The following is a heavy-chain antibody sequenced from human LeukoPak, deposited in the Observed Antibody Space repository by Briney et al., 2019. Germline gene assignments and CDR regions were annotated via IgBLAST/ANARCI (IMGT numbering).Heavy chain of an antibody. CDR2: ISGSGGST. CDR3: AKDRRYSYGCDY. J-gene: IGHJ4*02. D-gene: IGHD5-18*01. V-gene: IGHV3-23*01. CDR1: GFTFSSYA. Sequence: GGSLRLSCAASGFTFSSYAMSWVRQTPGKGLEWVSAISGSGGSTYYADSVEGRFTISRDNSKNTLYLQMNSLRAEDTAVYYWAKDRRYSYGCDYWGQGTLVSVSS.